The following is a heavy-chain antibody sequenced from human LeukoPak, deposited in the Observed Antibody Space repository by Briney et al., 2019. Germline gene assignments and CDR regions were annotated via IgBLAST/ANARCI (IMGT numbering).Heavy chain of an antibody. CDR2: ISSSSSYI. Sequence: GGSLRLSCAASGFTFSSYSMTWVRQAPGKGLEWVSSISSSSSYIYYADSVKGRFTISRDNAKNSLYLQMNSLRAEDTAVYYCARGSEMATIGDYYYYGMDVWGQGTTVTVSS. CDR3: ARGSEMATIGDYYYYGMDV. V-gene: IGHV3-21*01. CDR1: GFTFSSYS. D-gene: IGHD5-12*01. J-gene: IGHJ6*02.